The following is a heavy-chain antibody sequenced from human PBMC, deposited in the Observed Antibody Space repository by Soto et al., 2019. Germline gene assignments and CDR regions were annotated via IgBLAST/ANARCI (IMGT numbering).Heavy chain of an antibody. J-gene: IGHJ4*02. CDR1: GFTFSSYG. V-gene: IGHV3-33*01. Sequence: QVQLVESGGGVVQPGRSLRLSCAASGFTFSSYGMHWVRQAPGKGLEWVAVIWYDGSNKYYADSVKGRFTISRDNSKNTLYLQMNSLRAEDTAVSYCARGMSGIDYWGQGTLVTVSS. CDR2: IWYDGSNK. D-gene: IGHD3-3*01. CDR3: ARGMSGIDY.